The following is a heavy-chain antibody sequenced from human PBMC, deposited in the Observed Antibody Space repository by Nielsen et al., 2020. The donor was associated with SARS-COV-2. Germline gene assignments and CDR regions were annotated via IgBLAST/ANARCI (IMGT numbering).Heavy chain of an antibody. CDR2: INPNSGGT. CDR1: GYTFTGYY. V-gene: IGHV1-2*04. CDR3: ARGGKQWLVRKYYGMDV. D-gene: IGHD6-19*01. J-gene: IGHJ6*02. Sequence: ASVKVSCKASGYTFTGYYMHWVRQAPGQGLEWMGRINPNSGGTNYAQKFQGWVTMTRDTSISTAYMELSRLRSDDTAVYYCARGGKQWLVRKYYGMDVWGQGTTVTVSS.